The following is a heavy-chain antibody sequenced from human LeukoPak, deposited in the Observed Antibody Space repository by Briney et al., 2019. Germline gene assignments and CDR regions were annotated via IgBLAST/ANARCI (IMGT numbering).Heavy chain of an antibody. CDR1: GFTFSSYW. CDR2: IKQDGSEK. Sequence: GGSLRLSCVASGFTFSSYWMSWVRQAPGKGLEWVANIKQDGSEKYYVDSVKGRFTISRDNAKNSLYLQMNSLRAEDTAVYYCARDGHTTYYYDSSGYFFDYWGQGTLVTVSS. D-gene: IGHD3-22*01. J-gene: IGHJ4*02. CDR3: ARDGHTTYYYDSSGYFFDY. V-gene: IGHV3-7*01.